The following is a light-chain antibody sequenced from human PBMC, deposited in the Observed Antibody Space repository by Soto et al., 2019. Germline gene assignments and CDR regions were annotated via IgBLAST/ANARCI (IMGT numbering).Light chain of an antibody. CDR2: DVT. CDR3: SSYTSITTSVV. Sequence: QSVLTQPASVSASPGQSITISCAGTSSDVGNYNYVSWYQHHPGKAPKLMIYDVTNRPSGVSNRFSGSKSGNTASLTISGLQAEDEADYYCSSYTSITTSVVFGGGTKLTVL. V-gene: IGLV2-14*03. J-gene: IGLJ2*01. CDR1: SSDVGNYNY.